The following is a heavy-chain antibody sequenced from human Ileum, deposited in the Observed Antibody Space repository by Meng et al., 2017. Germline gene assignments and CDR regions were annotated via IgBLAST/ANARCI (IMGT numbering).Heavy chain of an antibody. J-gene: IGHJ4*02. CDR2: TYYNSKWYN. Sequence: VQLEQSGPGLVKPSQTLPLSCATSGDSGSNGGWNWIRQSPARGLEWLGRTYYNSKWYNDYATSLKSRMIINPDTSKNQFSLQLNSVTPEDTAVYYCARGWAATGFDYWGQGSLVTVSS. V-gene: IGHV6-1*01. CDR3: ARGWAATGFDY. CDR1: GDSGSNGG. D-gene: IGHD6-13*01.